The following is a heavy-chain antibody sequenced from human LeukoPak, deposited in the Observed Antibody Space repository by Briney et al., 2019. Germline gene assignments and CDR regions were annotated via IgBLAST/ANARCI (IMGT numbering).Heavy chain of an antibody. V-gene: IGHV3-23*01. CDR2: VSGSGGDT. J-gene: IGHJ3*02. D-gene: IGHD4-4*01. CDR1: GFTFSSYA. Sequence: GGSLRVSCAASGFTFSSYAMTWVRQAPGKGLEWVSTVSGSGGDTYYADSVKGRFTISRDNSKNTLCLQMNSLRAEDTAVYYCAKDGAGNYADAFVIWGQGTMVTVSS. CDR3: AKDGAGNYADAFVI.